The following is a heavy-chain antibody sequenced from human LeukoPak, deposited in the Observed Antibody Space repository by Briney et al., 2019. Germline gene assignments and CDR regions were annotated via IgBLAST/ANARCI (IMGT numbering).Heavy chain of an antibody. Sequence: PGRSLRLSCAASGFTFSSYAMHWVRQAPGKGLEWVAVISYDGSNKYYADSVKGRFTISRDNSKNTLYLQMNSLRAEDTAVYYCARDSDGSGRFDYWGQGTLVTVSP. V-gene: IGHV3-30*04. CDR1: GFTFSSYA. D-gene: IGHD3-10*01. CDR2: ISYDGSNK. CDR3: ARDSDGSGRFDY. J-gene: IGHJ4*02.